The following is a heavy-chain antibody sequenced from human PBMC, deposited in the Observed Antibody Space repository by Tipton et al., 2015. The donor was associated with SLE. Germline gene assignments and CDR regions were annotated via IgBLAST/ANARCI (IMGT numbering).Heavy chain of an antibody. J-gene: IGHJ3*02. CDR2: ISSSGDRM. Sequence: SLRLSCVASGFPFSCYEMNWVRQAPGKGLEWVSFISSSGDRMFHADSVKGRFTISRDNAKNSLFLQMNTLRVEDTAVYYCVREGDLLTGTYADAFDIWGQGTMVTVSS. CDR3: VREGDLLTGTYADAFDI. D-gene: IGHD3-9*01. CDR1: GFPFSCYE. V-gene: IGHV3-48*03.